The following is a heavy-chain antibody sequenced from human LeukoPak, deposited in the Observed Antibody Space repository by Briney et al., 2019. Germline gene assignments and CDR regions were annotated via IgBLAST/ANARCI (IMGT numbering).Heavy chain of an antibody. D-gene: IGHD3-10*01. CDR2: ISAYNGNT. CDR1: GYSFTSYW. J-gene: IGHJ4*02. Sequence: GESLKISCKGSGYSFTSYWIGWVRQAPGQGLEWMGWISAYNGNTNYAQKLQGRVTMTTDTSTSTAYMELRSLRSDDTAVYYCARDDGFYGSGSYPSDYWGQGTLVTVSS. V-gene: IGHV1-18*04. CDR3: ARDDGFYGSGSYPSDY.